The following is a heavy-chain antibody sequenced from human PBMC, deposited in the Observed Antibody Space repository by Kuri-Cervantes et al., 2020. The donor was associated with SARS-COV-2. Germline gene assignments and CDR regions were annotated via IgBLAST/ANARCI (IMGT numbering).Heavy chain of an antibody. V-gene: IGHV4-39*01. CDR2: IYYSGST. CDR1: GGSISSSSYY. CDR3: ARQGGYSSSSLDY. D-gene: IGHD6-6*01. Sequence: PETLSLTCTVSGGSISSSSYYWGWIRQPPGKGLEWIGSIYYSGSTYYNPSLKSRVTISVDTSKNQFSLKLSSVTAADTAVYYCARQGGYSSSSLDYWGQGTLVTVSS. J-gene: IGHJ4*02.